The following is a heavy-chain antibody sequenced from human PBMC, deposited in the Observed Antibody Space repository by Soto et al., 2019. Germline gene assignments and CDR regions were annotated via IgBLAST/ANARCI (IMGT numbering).Heavy chain of an antibody. CDR2: ISVSGETT. CDR1: GFSFTNYA. J-gene: IGHJ4*02. Sequence: EVQLLESGRGLVRPGGSLRLSCAASGFSFTNYAMSWVRQAPGKGLEWLSAISVSGETTYYADSVRGRFTISRDNSRATVFLQMSNLRAEDTALYNCAKEQWLIQGHFDYWGQGILVTVSS. CDR3: AKEQWLIQGHFDY. V-gene: IGHV3-23*01. D-gene: IGHD5-18*01.